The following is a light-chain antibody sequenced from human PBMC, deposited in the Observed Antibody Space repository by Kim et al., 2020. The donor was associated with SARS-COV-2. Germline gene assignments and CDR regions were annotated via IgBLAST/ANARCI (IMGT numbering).Light chain of an antibody. Sequence: SLGERAALSYRASQSVSDNLAWYQQKPGQAPRLLIYGASTRATGIPARFSGSGSGTEFTLTISSLQSEDSAVYYCQQYDDWPPWTFGQGTKVDIK. CDR3: QQYDDWPPWT. J-gene: IGKJ1*01. V-gene: IGKV3-15*01. CDR2: GAS. CDR1: QSVSDN.